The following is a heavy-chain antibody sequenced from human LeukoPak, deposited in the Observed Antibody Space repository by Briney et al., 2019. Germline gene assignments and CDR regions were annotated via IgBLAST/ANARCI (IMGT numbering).Heavy chain of an antibody. V-gene: IGHV3-33*06. CDR3: TKDLYSRDVYNTSFDS. Sequence: GGSLRLSCTASGFTFSIHGMHWVRQAPGKGLEWVAHIWHDGTYQYYGDAVKGRFSISRDNSKNTLYLQMNSLRAEDTAVYYCTKDLYSRDVYNTSFDSWGQGNLVTVSS. J-gene: IGHJ4*02. CDR1: GFTFSIHG. D-gene: IGHD5-24*01. CDR2: IWHDGTYQ.